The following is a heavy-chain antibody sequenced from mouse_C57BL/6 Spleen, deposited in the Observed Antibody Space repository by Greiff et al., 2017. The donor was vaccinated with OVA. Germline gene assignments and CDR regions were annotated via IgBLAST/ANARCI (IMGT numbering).Heavy chain of an antibody. CDR2: ISSGSSTI. CDR1: GFTFSDYG. J-gene: IGHJ3*01. V-gene: IGHV5-17*01. Sequence: EVKLMESGGGLVKPGGSLKLSCAASGFTFSDYGMHWVRQAPEKGLEWVAYISSGSSTIYYADTVKGRFTISRDNSKNTLFLQMTSLRAEDTARYYCASLHPYWGQGTLVTVSA. CDR3: ASLHPY.